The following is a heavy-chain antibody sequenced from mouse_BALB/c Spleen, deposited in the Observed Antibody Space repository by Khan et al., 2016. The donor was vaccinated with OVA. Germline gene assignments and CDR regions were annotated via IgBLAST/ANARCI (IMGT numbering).Heavy chain of an antibody. Sequence: QVQLQQPGAELAKPGASVKMSCKASGYTFTSYWMHWVKQRPGQGLEWIGYINPSTGYTEYNQKFKNKATLTADKSSSTAYMQLSSLTSEDSAVYYCASSYCYGSSYDAMDYWGQGTSVTVAS. V-gene: IGHV1-7*01. CDR1: GYTFTSYW. CDR3: ASSYCYGSSYDAMDY. CDR2: INPSTGYT. D-gene: IGHD1-1*01. J-gene: IGHJ4*01.